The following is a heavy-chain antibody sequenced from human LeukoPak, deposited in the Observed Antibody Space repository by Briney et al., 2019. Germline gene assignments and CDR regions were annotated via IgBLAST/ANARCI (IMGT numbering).Heavy chain of an antibody. CDR1: GYTFTSNY. J-gene: IGHJ4*02. V-gene: IGHV1-46*01. Sequence: ASVKVSCKATGYTFTSNYIHWVRQAPGQGLEWMGMIYPRDGSTSYAQKFQGRVTVTRDTSTSTVHMELSGLRSEDTAVYYCARDQEGFDYWGQGTLVTVSS. CDR2: IYPRDGST. CDR3: ARDQEGFDY.